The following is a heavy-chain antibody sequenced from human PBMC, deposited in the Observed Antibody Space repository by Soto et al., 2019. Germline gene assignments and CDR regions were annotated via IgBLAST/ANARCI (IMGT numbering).Heavy chain of an antibody. J-gene: IGHJ4*02. Sequence: KASETLSLTCTVSGGSISSSSYYWGWIRQPPGKGLECIGNIHYGGSTYYNPSLKSRVTISVDMSKNQFSLKLSSVTAADSAVYYCARGIGYYFDYWGQGTLVTVSS. D-gene: IGHD5-12*01. CDR1: GGSISSSSYY. V-gene: IGHV4-39*01. CDR2: IHYGGST. CDR3: ARGIGYYFDY.